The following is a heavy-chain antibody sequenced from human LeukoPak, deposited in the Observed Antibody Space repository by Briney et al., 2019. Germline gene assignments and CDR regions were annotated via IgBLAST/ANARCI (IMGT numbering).Heavy chain of an antibody. D-gene: IGHD5-24*01. V-gene: IGHV4-39*07. Sequence: PSETLSLACTVSGASISSTSYYWGWIRQPPGKGLEWIASTYYRGTTYYNPSLKSRVTISVDKSKNQFSLKLSSVTAADTVVYYCAREDGSSYYYYMDVWGKGTTVTVSS. CDR3: AREDGSSYYYYMDV. CDR1: GASISSTSYY. J-gene: IGHJ6*03. CDR2: TYYRGTT.